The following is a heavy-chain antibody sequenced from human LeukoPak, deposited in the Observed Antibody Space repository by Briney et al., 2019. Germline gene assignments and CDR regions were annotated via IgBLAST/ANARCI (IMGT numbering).Heavy chain of an antibody. J-gene: IGHJ5*02. CDR3: ARGRRVPAAMGNWFDP. CDR2: INQDASEK. Sequence: QPGGSLRLSCTAFGFTFSSYWMSWVRQAPGEGLEWVANINQDASEKYYVDSVKGRFTISRDNAKNSLYLQMNSLRAEDTAVYYCARGRRVPAAMGNWFDPWGQGTLVTVSS. CDR1: GFTFSSYW. D-gene: IGHD2-2*01. V-gene: IGHV3-7*01.